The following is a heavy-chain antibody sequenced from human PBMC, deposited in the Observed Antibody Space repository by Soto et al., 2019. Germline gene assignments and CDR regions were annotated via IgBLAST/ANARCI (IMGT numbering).Heavy chain of an antibody. J-gene: IGHJ4*02. CDR2: ISYDGSNK. Sequence: QVQLVESGGGVVQPGRSLRLSCAASGFTFSSYGMHWVRQAPGKGLEWVAVISYDGSNKYYADSVKGRFTISRDNSKNTLHLEMNSLRAEDTALYYCAKGGGYPYWGQGTLVTVSS. CDR1: GFTFSSYG. D-gene: IGHD3-16*01. V-gene: IGHV3-30*18. CDR3: AKGGGYPY.